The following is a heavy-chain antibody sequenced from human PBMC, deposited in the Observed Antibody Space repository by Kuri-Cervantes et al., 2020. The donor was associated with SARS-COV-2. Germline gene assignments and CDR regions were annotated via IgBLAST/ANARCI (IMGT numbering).Heavy chain of an antibody. Sequence: SVKVSCKASGGTFSSYAISWVRQAPGQGLEWMGGIIPIFGTANYAQKFRGRVTITADKSTSTAYMELSSLRSEDTAVYYCARGDIVVVPRPYYYYMDVWGKGTTVTVSS. CDR1: GGTFSSYA. V-gene: IGHV1-69*06. D-gene: IGHD2-2*01. CDR2: IIPIFGTA. J-gene: IGHJ6*03. CDR3: ARGDIVVVPRPYYYYMDV.